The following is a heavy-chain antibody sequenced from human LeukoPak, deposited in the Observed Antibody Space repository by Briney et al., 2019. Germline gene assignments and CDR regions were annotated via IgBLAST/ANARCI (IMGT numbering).Heavy chain of an antibody. CDR1: GGSISSSSYY. CDR3: ARRGVVAPYNWFDP. V-gene: IGHV4-39*01. CDR2: IYYSGST. Sequence: SETLSLTCTVSGGSISSSSYYWGWIRQPPGKGLEWIGSIYYSGSTYSNPSLKSRVTISVDTPKNPFSLKLSSVTAADTAVYYCARRGVVAPYNWFDPWGQGTLVTVSS. J-gene: IGHJ5*02. D-gene: IGHD3-22*01.